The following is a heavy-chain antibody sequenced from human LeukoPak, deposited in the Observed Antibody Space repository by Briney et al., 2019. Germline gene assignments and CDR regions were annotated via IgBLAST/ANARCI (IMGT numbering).Heavy chain of an antibody. CDR1: GFTFSSFA. V-gene: IGHV3-23*01. CDR2: ISDSGGRT. Sequence: GGSLRLSCAASGFTFSSFAMSWVRQAPGKGLEWVSSISDSGGRTYYADSVKGRFTISRDNSKNTLDLQMNSLRVEDTAVYYCVKGRGGQYTYPLNFDYWGQGTLVTVSS. D-gene: IGHD5-18*01. CDR3: VKGRGGQYTYPLNFDY. J-gene: IGHJ4*02.